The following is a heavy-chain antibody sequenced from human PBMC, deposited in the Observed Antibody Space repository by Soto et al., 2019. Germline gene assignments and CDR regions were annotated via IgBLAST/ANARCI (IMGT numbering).Heavy chain of an antibody. CDR2: IYYSGTT. CDR3: ARALIQLWPHYYYGMDV. Sequence: SETLSLTCTVSGGSISSGDYYWSWIRQPPGKGLEWIGYIYYSGTTYYNPSRKSRVTISVDTSKNQFSLKVSSVTAADTAVYYCARALIQLWPHYYYGMDVWGQGTTVTVSS. CDR1: GGSISSGDYY. D-gene: IGHD5-18*01. V-gene: IGHV4-30-4*01. J-gene: IGHJ6*02.